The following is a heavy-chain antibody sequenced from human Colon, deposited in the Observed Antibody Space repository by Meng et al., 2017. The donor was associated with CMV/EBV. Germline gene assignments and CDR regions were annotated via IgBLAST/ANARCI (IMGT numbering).Heavy chain of an antibody. J-gene: IGHJ6*02. CDR3: ARGYCSSASCSGYYYYYGMDV. V-gene: IGHV3-21*01. Sequence: GESLKISCAASGFTFSSYSMNWVRQAPGKGLEWVSSISSSSSYIYYADSVKGRFTISRDNAKNSLYPQMNSLRAEDTAVYYCARGYCSSASCSGYYYYYGMDVWGQGTTVTVSS. CDR2: ISSSSSYI. CDR1: GFTFSSYS. D-gene: IGHD2-2*01.